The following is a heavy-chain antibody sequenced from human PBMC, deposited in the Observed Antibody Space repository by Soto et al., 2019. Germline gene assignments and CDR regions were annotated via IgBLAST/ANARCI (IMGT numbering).Heavy chain of an antibody. CDR2: IYWDDDK. CDR3: AHRVLRTVFGLVTTTAIYFDF. Sequence: QITLNESGPPVVRPTEPLTLTCRFSGFSLTTSGVGVGWIRQSPGKAPEWLALIYWDDDKRYSASLKSRLTITKDTSKNQVVLTVSDLDPTDTATYYCAHRVLRTVFGLVTTTAIYFDFWGQGPPVAVSS. V-gene: IGHV2-5*02. J-gene: IGHJ4*02. CDR1: GFSLTTSGVG. D-gene: IGHD3-3*01.